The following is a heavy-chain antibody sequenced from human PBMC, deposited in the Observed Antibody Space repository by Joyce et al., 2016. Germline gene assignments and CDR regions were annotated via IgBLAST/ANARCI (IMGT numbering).Heavy chain of an antibody. D-gene: IGHD2-15*01. CDR3: ARPRYCSGGSCLNWFDP. CDR1: GSSFTSYW. Sequence: EVQLVQSGAEVKKPGESLRISCKGSGSSFTSYWINWVRQMPGKGLEWMGRMYPSDSYTNYSPSFQGHVTISADKSISTAYLQWSSLKASDTAMYYCARPRYCSGGSCLNWFDPWGQGTLVTVSS. J-gene: IGHJ5*02. V-gene: IGHV5-10-1*01. CDR2: MYPSDSYT.